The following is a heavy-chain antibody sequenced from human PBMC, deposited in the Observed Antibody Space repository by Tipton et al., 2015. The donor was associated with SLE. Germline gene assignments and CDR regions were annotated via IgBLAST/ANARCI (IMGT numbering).Heavy chain of an antibody. Sequence: QLVQSGVEVKKPGASVRVSCKASGYTFTTYGISWVRQAPGQGLEWMGWISTYNGNTNYAQKLQGRVTMTSDTSTSTAYMELRSLRSDDTAIYYCARVRVDTAMGAFDFWGQGTLVTVSS. CDR1: GYTFTTYG. CDR3: ARVRVDTAMGAFDF. J-gene: IGHJ4*02. CDR2: ISTYNGNT. D-gene: IGHD5-18*01. V-gene: IGHV1-18*01.